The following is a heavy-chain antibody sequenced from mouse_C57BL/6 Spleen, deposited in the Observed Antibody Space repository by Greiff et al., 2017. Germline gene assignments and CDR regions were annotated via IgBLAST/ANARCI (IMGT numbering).Heavy chain of an antibody. CDR1: GFTFSSYG. CDR3: ARQRESKGYFDY. D-gene: IGHD2-5*01. V-gene: IGHV5-6*02. J-gene: IGHJ2*01. Sequence: EVKLVESGGDLVKPGGSLKLSCAASGFTFSSYGMSWVRQTPDKRLEWVATISSGGSYTYYPDSVKGRFTNSRDNAKNTLYLQMSSLKSEDTAMYYCARQRESKGYFDYWGQGTTLTVSS. CDR2: ISSGGSYT.